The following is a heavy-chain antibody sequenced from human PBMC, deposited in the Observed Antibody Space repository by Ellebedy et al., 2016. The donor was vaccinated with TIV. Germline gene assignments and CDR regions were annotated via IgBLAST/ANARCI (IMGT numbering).Heavy chain of an antibody. V-gene: IGHV3-21*06. Sequence: PGGSLRLSCGGSGFNFASYSINWVRQAPGKGLEWISYINKGSSLIYYADSVKGRFTISRDNSRNSAYLEMNSLRVEDSGVYYCVRWGDYEGWDLWGQGTLATVSS. J-gene: IGHJ5*02. D-gene: IGHD3-22*01. CDR3: VRWGDYEGWDL. CDR1: GFNFASYS. CDR2: INKGSSLI.